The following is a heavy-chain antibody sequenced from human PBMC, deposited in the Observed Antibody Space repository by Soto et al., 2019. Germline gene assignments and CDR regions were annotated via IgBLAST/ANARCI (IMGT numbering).Heavy chain of an antibody. Sequence: QVQFVQSGAEVKKPGASVKVSCKTSGYSFTTYDIHWVRQAPGQSLQWMGWISPGNGNTKYSRKLQGRVTITTDTSAGTAYMGLSSLRSEDTAVYYCANILRMTYCGGDCPDYWGPGTLVTVSS. V-gene: IGHV1-3*01. J-gene: IGHJ4*02. CDR3: ANILRMTYCGGDCPDY. D-gene: IGHD2-21*02. CDR1: GYSFTTYD. CDR2: ISPGNGNT.